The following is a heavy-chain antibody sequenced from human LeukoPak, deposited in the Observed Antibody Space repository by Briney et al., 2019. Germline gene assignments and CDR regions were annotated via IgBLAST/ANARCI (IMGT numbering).Heavy chain of an antibody. V-gene: IGHV1-46*01. CDR3: AGGGGIVATRNRRDAFDI. CDR1: GYTFTSYY. J-gene: IGHJ3*02. CDR2: INPSGGST. Sequence: GASVKVSCKASGYTFTSYYMHWVRQAPGQGLEWMGIINPSGGSTSYAQKFQGRVTMTRDTSTSTVYMELSSLRSEDTAVYYCAGGGGIVATRNRRDAFDIWGQGTMVTVSS. D-gene: IGHD5-12*01.